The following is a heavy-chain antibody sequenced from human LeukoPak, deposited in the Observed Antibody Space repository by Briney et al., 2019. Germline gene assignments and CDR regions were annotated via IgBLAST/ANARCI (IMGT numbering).Heavy chain of an antibody. CDR2: IYWNDEK. D-gene: IGHD1-26*01. Sequence: SGPTLVNPTQTLTLTCTFSGYSLSTSGVGVGWIRQPPGKALEWLAIIYWNDEKPYSPSLKSRLTITKDTSKNQVVLTMTNMDPVDTATYYCAHRPPSGSYCDYWGQGILVTVSS. V-gene: IGHV2-5*01. CDR3: AHRPPSGSYCDY. J-gene: IGHJ4*02. CDR1: GYSLSTSGVG.